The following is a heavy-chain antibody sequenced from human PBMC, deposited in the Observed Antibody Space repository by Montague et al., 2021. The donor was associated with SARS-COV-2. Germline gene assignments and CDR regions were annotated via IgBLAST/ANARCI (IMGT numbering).Heavy chain of an antibody. CDR2: IDWDDDK. J-gene: IGHJ6*02. CDR1: GFSLSTSGMC. Sequence: VKPTQTLTLTCTFSGFSLSTSGMCVSWIRQPPGKALEWLARIDWDDDKYYSTSLKTRLTISKDTSEGQVVLTMTNMDPVDTATYYCARRTYDILTGYDYGMDVWGQGTTVTVSS. V-gene: IGHV2-70*11. D-gene: IGHD3-9*01. CDR3: ARRTYDILTGYDYGMDV.